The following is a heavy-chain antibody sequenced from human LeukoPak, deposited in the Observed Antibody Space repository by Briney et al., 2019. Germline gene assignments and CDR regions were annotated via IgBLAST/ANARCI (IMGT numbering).Heavy chain of an antibody. CDR1: GYTFTGYY. J-gene: IGHJ3*02. CDR2: INPNSGGT. V-gene: IGHV1-2*02. Sequence: ASVKVSCKASGYTFTGYYIHWVRQAHGQGLEWMGWINPNSGGTNYAQKFQGRVTMTRDTSISTAYMELSRLRSDDTAVYYCAREGTIAVAGDAFDIWGQGTMVTVSS. D-gene: IGHD6-19*01. CDR3: AREGTIAVAGDAFDI.